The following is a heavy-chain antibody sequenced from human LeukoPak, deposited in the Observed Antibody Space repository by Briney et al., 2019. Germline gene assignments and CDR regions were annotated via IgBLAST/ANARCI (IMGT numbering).Heavy chain of an antibody. CDR1: GFTFSSYA. CDR2: ISYDGSNK. Sequence: GGSLRLSCAASGFTFSSYAMHWVRQAPGKGLEWVAVISYDGSNKYYADSVKGRFTISRDNSKNTLYLQMNSLRAEDTAVYYCARDPYYDILTGYTYYFDYWGQGTLVTVSS. V-gene: IGHV3-30-3*01. D-gene: IGHD3-9*01. J-gene: IGHJ4*02. CDR3: ARDPYYDILTGYTYYFDY.